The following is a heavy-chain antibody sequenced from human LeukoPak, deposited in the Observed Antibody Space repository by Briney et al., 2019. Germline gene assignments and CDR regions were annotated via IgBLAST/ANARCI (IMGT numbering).Heavy chain of an antibody. J-gene: IGHJ4*02. Sequence: GGSLRLSCAASGFTFSSYAMSWVRQAPGKGLEWVSGVSDSGGSTYYADSVKGRFTISRDNSKNTLYLQMNSLRAEDTAVYYCAKSAYMVRGVIDYWGQGTLVTVSS. V-gene: IGHV3-23*01. CDR2: VSDSGGST. D-gene: IGHD3-10*01. CDR1: GFTFSSYA. CDR3: AKSAYMVRGVIDY.